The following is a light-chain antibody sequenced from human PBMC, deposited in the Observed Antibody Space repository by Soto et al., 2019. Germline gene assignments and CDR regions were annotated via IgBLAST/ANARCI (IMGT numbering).Light chain of an antibody. J-gene: IGKJ2*01. CDR2: GAS. CDR3: HQYGLTPRHP. Sequence: EIVLTQSPGTLSLSPGERAILSCRASQSVNSNYLAWYQQKPGQAPRLLIYGASSRATGVPNRFSGSGSGTDFTLIISSLEPEDFAVYYCHQYGLTPRHPFGQGTKLEIK. CDR1: QSVNSNY. V-gene: IGKV3-20*01.